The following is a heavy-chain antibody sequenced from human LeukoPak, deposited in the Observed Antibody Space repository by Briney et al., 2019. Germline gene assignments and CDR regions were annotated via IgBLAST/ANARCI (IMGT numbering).Heavy chain of an antibody. CDR2: ISGSGSYT. Sequence: GESLRLSCAASRFTFSNYAMSWVRQAPGKGLEWVSAISGSGSYTDYADSVKGRFTISRDNSKNTLYLQMNSLRAEDTAVYYCAKDRGIISDYWGQGTLVTVSS. J-gene: IGHJ4*02. CDR3: AKDRGIISDY. D-gene: IGHD3-10*01. V-gene: IGHV3-23*01. CDR1: RFTFSNYA.